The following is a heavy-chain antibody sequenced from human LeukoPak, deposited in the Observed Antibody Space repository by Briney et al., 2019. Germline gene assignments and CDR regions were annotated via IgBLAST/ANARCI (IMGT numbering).Heavy chain of an antibody. V-gene: IGHV3-74*01. CDR3: AVADFWSGSYSSSFDY. J-gene: IGHJ4*02. CDR1: GFTFSNYW. Sequence: GGSLRLSCAASGFTFSNYWIHWVRQAPGKGLVWVSRINQDGSYTRYAESVKGRFTISRDNSKNTLYLQMNSLRVEDTAVYYCAVADFWSGSYSSSFDYWSQGTLVTVSS. D-gene: IGHD3-3*01. CDR2: INQDGSYT.